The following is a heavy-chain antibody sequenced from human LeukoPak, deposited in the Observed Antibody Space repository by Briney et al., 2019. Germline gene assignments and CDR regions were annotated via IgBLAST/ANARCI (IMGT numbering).Heavy chain of an antibody. Sequence: GGSLRLSCTASGFTFSGYCMSWFRQAPGKGLEWVANIDQDGSGKYYGDAAKGRFTISKDNAKNSLFLQMHSLRAEATAVYYCARIKGGTSATISYWGQGTLVTVSS. CDR3: ARIKGGTSATISY. V-gene: IGHV3-7*01. CDR1: GFTFSGYC. J-gene: IGHJ4*02. D-gene: IGHD1-26*01. CDR2: IDQDGSGK.